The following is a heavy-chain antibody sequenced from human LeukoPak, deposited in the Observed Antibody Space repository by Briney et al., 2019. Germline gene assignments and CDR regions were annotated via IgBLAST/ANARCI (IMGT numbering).Heavy chain of an antibody. CDR1: GYSISSGYY. J-gene: IGHJ4*02. D-gene: IGHD6-19*01. CDR3: ARRSPYSTGWSSYFDY. V-gene: IGHV4-38-2*02. Sequence: SETLSLTCTVSGYSISSGYYWGWIRQPPGKGLEWIGSIYHSGSTYYNPSLKSRVTISVDTSKNQFSLKLSSVTAADTAVYYCARRSPYSTGWSSYFDYWGQGALVTVSS. CDR2: IYHSGST.